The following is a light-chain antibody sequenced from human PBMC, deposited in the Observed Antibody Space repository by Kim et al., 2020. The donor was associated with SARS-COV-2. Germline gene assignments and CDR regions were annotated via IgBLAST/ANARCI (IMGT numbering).Light chain of an antibody. CDR2: GAS. J-gene: IGKJ4*01. CDR1: QSVSSR. Sequence: VSPVERATRSCRASQSVSSRLAWYQQKPGQAPRLLIYGASTRAPGIPARFSGSGSGTEFTLTISSLQSEDFAVYYCQQYDNWPPLTFGGGTKLEI. V-gene: IGKV3D-15*01. CDR3: QQYDNWPPLT.